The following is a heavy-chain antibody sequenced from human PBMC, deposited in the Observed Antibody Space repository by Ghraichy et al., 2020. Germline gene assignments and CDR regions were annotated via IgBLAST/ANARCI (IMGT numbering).Heavy chain of an antibody. D-gene: IGHD2-15*01. J-gene: IGHJ4*02. CDR1: GFTFSTYW. CDR3: ASGYCSGGSCSRASYY. Sequence: GALRLSCAASGFTFSTYWMNWVRQAPGKGLEWVANIKQDGSEKFYVDSVKGRFTISRDNAKNSLYLQMNSLRAEDTAGYYCASGYCSGGSCSRASYYWGQGTLVTVSS. V-gene: IGHV3-7*01. CDR2: IKQDGSEK.